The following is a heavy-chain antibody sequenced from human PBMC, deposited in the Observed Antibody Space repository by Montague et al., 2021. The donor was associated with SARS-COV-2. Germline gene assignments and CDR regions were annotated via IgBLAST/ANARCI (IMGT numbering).Heavy chain of an antibody. CDR2: IYTSGST. CDR3: AREAWFGDKTSASEYYGMDV. J-gene: IGHJ6*02. V-gene: IGHV4-4*07. CDR1: GGSISSYY. D-gene: IGHD3-10*01. Sequence: SETLSLTCTVSGGSISSYYWSWIRQPAGKGLEWIGRIYTSGSTNXNPSLKSRVTMSVDTSKNQFSLKLSSVTAADTAVYYCAREAWFGDKTSASEYYGMDVWGQGTTVTASS.